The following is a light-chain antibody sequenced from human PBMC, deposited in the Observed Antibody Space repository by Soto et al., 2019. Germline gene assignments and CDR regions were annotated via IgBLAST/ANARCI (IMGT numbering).Light chain of an antibody. CDR1: RTDIGTYDY. CDR3: SSDSSGATSIL. J-gene: IGLJ2*01. CDR2: DVS. V-gene: IGLV2-14*03. Sequence: QSALTQPASVSGSLGQSITIPCSGSRTDIGTYDYVSWFQQHPGKAPKLLIYDVSSRPSGIPHRFSGSKFANTAALTISGLQADDEAEYHCSSDSSGATSILFGGGTKLTVL.